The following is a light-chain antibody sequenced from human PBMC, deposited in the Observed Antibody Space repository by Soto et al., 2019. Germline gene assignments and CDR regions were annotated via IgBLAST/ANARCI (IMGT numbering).Light chain of an antibody. Sequence: ETVLKMSPARLSLSPVERATLSCRAGQSVSDYLAWYQQKPGQPPRLLFFDASNRVTGVPARFSAGGSGTDFTLIISRLEPEDFAVFYCQQYGRSITCGQGTRREI. CDR1: QSVSDY. CDR2: DAS. J-gene: IGKJ5*01. V-gene: IGKV3-11*01. CDR3: QQYGRSIT.